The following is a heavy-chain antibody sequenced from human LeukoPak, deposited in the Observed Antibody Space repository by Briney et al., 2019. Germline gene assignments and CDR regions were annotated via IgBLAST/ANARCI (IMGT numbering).Heavy chain of an antibody. J-gene: IGHJ5*02. D-gene: IGHD5-24*01. CDR2: IYPGDSDT. CDR1: GYSFTSYW. V-gene: IGHV5-51*01. Sequence: GESLKISCKGSGYSFTSYWIGWVRQMPGKGLEWMGIIYPGDSDTRYSPSFQGQVTISADKSISTTYLQWSSLKASDTAMYYCARRMVGSNRDGYPGGGWFDPRGQGTLVTVSS. CDR3: ARRMVGSNRDGYPGGGWFDP.